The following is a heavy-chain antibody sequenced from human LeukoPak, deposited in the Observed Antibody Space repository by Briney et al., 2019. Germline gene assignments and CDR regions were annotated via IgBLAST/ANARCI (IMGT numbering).Heavy chain of an antibody. CDR1: GFTFGSYV. CDR3: ARGDPLGRN. CDR2: ISGSGGST. V-gene: IGHV3-23*01. J-gene: IGHJ4*02. Sequence: GGSLRLSCAASGFTFGSYVMTWVRQAPGKGLEWVSSISGSGGSTNYADSVKGRFTISRDNSKTTVYLQMSSLRANDTAVYYCARGDPLGRNWGQGTLVTVSS. D-gene: IGHD2-21*02.